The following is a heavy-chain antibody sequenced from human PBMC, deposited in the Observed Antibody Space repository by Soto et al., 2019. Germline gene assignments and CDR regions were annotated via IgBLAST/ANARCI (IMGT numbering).Heavy chain of an antibody. J-gene: IGHJ4*02. Sequence: VESGGGLIQPGGSLRLSCAASELTLSSNYMTWVRQAPGKGLEWVSLIYSDGRTYHADSVKGRFTISRDHFRNTVYLQMNSLAAEDTAVYYCARAYGAGSYFCDYWGQGTPVTVSS. CDR3: ARAYGAGSYFCDY. D-gene: IGHD3-10*01. CDR2: IYSDGRT. V-gene: IGHV3-53*01. CDR1: ELTLSSNY.